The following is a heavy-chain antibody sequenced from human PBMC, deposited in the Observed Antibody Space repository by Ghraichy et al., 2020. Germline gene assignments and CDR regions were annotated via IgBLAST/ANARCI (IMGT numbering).Heavy chain of an antibody. CDR1: GFTFSSYW. CDR2: INSDGSST. CDR3: AREYSSGWYNYVDY. J-gene: IGHJ4*02. D-gene: IGHD6-19*01. V-gene: IGHV3-74*01. Sequence: GGSLRLSCAASGFTFSSYWMHWVRQAPGKGLVWVSRINSDGSSTSYADSVKGRFTISRDNAKNTLYLQMNSLRAEDTAVYYCAREYSSGWYNYVDYWGQGTLVTVSS.